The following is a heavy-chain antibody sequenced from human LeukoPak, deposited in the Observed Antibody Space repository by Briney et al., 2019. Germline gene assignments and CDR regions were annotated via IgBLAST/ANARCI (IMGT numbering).Heavy chain of an antibody. D-gene: IGHD6-19*01. CDR1: GDSISSSNYY. V-gene: IGHV4-39*01. Sequence: SETLSLTCTVSGDSISSSNYYWGWIRQPPGKGLEWIGSIYYSGSTYYNPSLKSRVTISIDTSKNQFSLKLSSVTAADTATYYCASGSYSSGWFPYFEFWGQGTLVTASS. CDR3: ASGSYSSGWFPYFEF. J-gene: IGHJ4*02. CDR2: IYYSGST.